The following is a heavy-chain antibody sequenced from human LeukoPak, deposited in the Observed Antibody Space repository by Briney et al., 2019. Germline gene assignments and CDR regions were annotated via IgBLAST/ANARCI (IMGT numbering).Heavy chain of an antibody. J-gene: IGHJ4*02. CDR2: TRNKANSYTT. CDR3: ARDYSGYFDY. CDR1: GFTFDDYG. D-gene: IGHD1-26*01. Sequence: GGSLRLSCAASGFTFDDYGMSWVRQAPGKGLEWVGRTRNKANSYTTEYAASVKGRFTISRDDSKNSLYLQMNSLKTEDTAVYYCARDYSGYFDYWGQGTLVTVSS. V-gene: IGHV3-72*01.